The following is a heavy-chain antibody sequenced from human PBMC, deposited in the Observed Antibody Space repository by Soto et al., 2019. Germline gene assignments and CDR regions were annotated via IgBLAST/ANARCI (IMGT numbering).Heavy chain of an antibody. D-gene: IGHD6-13*01. CDR1: GYSFPNYW. CDR3: ARMGSSSWRLIDF. V-gene: IGHV5-51*01. J-gene: IGHJ4*02. CDR2: IYPGDSDT. Sequence: GESLKISCRGSGYSFPNYWFGWVRQMPGKGLEWMGTIYPGDSDTRYSPSFQGQVTISADKSISTAYLQWSSLKASDTALYYCARMGSSSWRLIDFWGQGTLVTVSS.